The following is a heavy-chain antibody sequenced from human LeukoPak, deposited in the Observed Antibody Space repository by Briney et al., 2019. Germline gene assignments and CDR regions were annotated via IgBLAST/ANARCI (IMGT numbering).Heavy chain of an antibody. Sequence: GASVKLSCKASGYTFTGYYMHWVRQAPGQGLEWMGWIIPNSGGTNYAQKFQGRVTMTRDTSISTGYMELSRLRSDDTVLYYCARSRRDIDVWGRGTTVTVSS. V-gene: IGHV1-2*02. CDR1: GYTFTGYY. J-gene: IGHJ6*03. CDR2: IIPNSGGT. CDR3: ARSRRDIDV.